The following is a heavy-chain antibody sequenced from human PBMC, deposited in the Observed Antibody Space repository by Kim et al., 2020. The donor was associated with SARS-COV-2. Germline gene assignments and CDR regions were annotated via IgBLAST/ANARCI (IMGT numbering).Heavy chain of an antibody. D-gene: IGHD3-22*01. CDR2: IYYSGST. Sequence: SETLSLTCTVSGGSISSYYWSWIRQPPGKGLEWIGYIYYSGSTNYNPSLKSRVTISVDTSKNQFSLKLSSVTAADTAVYYCARSITMIVVANFDYWGQGTLVTVSS. J-gene: IGHJ4*02. V-gene: IGHV4-59*13. CDR3: ARSITMIVVANFDY. CDR1: GGSISSYY.